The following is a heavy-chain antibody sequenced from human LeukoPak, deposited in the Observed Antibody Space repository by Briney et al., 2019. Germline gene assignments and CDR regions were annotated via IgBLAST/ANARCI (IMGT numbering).Heavy chain of an antibody. J-gene: IGHJ4*02. Sequence: SETLSLTCTVSGYSLSSGYYWGWIRQPPGKGLGAIGRIYDGGSTYYNPSLKRRVTISVDTSKNQFSLKLSSVTAADTGVYYCARTYYDYWSGPGGSYYFDYWGQGTPVTVSS. CDR2: IYDGGST. D-gene: IGHD3-3*01. V-gene: IGHV4-38-2*02. CDR1: GYSLSSGYY. CDR3: ARTYYDYWSGPGGSYYFDY.